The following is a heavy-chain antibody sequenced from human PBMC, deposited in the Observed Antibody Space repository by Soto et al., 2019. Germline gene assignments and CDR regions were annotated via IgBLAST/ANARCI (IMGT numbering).Heavy chain of an antibody. CDR2: IYYSGST. V-gene: IGHV4-30-4*01. D-gene: IGHD3-9*01. CDR3: ARVVPQYYDILTGYSTNWFDP. Sequence: SETLSLTCTVSGGSISSGDYYWSWIRQPPGKGLEWIGYIYYSGSTYYNPSLKSRVTISVDTSKNQFSLKLSSVTAADTAVYYCARVVPQYYDILTGYSTNWFDPWGQGTLVTVSS. CDR1: GGSISSGDYY. J-gene: IGHJ5*02.